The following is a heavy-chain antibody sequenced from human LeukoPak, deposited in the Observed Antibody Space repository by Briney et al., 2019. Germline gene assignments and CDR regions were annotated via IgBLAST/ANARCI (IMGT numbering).Heavy chain of an antibody. D-gene: IGHD5-18*01. Sequence: KPSETLSLTCTVSGGSISSYYWSWIRQPPGKGLEWIGYIYYSGSTNYNPSLKSRVTISVDTSKNQFSLKLSSVTAADTAVYYRAREDTAMVTSAFDIWGQGTMVTVSS. J-gene: IGHJ3*02. CDR3: AREDTAMVTSAFDI. CDR2: IYYSGST. CDR1: GGSISSYY. V-gene: IGHV4-59*01.